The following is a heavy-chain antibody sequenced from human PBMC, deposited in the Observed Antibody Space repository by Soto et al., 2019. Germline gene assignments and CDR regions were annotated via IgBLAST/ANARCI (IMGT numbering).Heavy chain of an antibody. CDR1: GYTFTSYG. CDR3: ARAAKQQLVYYYYYGMDV. D-gene: IGHD6-13*01. Sequence: ASVKVSCKASGYTFTSYGISWVRQAPGQGLEWMGWISAYNGNTNYAQKLQGRVTMTTDTSTSTAYMELRSLRSDDTAVYYCARAAKQQLVYYYYYGMDVWGQGTTVTVSS. V-gene: IGHV1-18*04. CDR2: ISAYNGNT. J-gene: IGHJ6*02.